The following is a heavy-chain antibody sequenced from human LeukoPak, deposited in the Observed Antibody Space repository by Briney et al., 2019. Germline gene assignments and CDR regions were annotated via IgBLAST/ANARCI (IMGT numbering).Heavy chain of an antibody. J-gene: IGHJ5*02. CDR3: ARTYYDFWSGYFGWFDP. D-gene: IGHD3-3*01. CDR2: INPNSGGT. V-gene: IGHV1-2*02. CDR1: GYTFTGYY. Sequence: ASVKVSCKASGYTFTGYYMHWVRQAPGQGLEWMGWINPNSGGTNYAQKFQGRVTMTRDTSISTAYMELSRLRSDDTAVYYCARTYYDFWSGYFGWFDPWGQGTLVTVSS.